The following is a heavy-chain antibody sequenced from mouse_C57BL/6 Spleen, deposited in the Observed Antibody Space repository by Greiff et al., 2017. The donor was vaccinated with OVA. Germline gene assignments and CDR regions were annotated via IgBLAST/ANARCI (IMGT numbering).Heavy chain of an antibody. D-gene: IGHD1-1*01. V-gene: IGHV1-82*01. J-gene: IGHJ4*01. CDR3: ARSVDGSSPGPMDY. CDR2: IYPGDGDT. Sequence: QVQLKQSGPELVKPGASVKISCKASGYAFSSSWMNWVKQRPGKGLEWIGRIYPGDGDTNYNGKFKGKATLTADKSSSTAYMQLSSLTSEDSAVYFCARSVDGSSPGPMDYWGQGTSVTVSS. CDR1: GYAFSSSW.